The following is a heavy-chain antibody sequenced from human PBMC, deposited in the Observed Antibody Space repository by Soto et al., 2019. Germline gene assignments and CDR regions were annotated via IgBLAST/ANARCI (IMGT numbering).Heavy chain of an antibody. CDR3: ARDPWAADY. D-gene: IGHD3-16*01. CDR1: GFTVSTKY. J-gene: IGHJ4*02. CDR2: IYSGGST. Sequence: EVQLVESGGGLVQPGGSLRLSCAASGFTVSTKYMSWVRQAPGKGLEWVSVIYSGGSTFYADSGRGRFTISRDNSKNPVNLQMDSLRAEDTAVYYCARDPWAADYWGQGTLVTVSS. V-gene: IGHV3-66*01.